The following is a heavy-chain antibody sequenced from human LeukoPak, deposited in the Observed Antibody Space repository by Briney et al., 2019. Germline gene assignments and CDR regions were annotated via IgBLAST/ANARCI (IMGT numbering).Heavy chain of an antibody. CDR1: GFTFSSYW. CDR2: IYYSGTT. Sequence: GALALSCTASGFTFSSYWMSWVRHAPAKGLEWIGYIYYSGTTYYSPSLKSRVTVSLDTSKNQFSLKLSSVTAADTAVYYCARALGTGWSQKEWGQGTLVTVAS. CDR3: ARALGTGWSQKE. J-gene: IGHJ4*02. D-gene: IGHD6-19*01. V-gene: IGHV4-59*06.